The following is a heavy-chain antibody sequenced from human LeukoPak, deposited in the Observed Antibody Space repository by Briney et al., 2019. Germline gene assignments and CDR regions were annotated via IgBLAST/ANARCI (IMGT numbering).Heavy chain of an antibody. Sequence: GGSLRLSCAASGFTFSSYSMNWVRQAPGKGLEWNSYISSSSSTIYYADSVKGRFTISRDNSKNTLYLQMNCLRAEDTAVYYCARHLDYGRSLVAFDYWGQGTLVTVSS. V-gene: IGHV3-48*01. CDR1: GFTFSSYS. J-gene: IGHJ4*02. CDR3: ARHLDYGRSLVAFDY. D-gene: IGHD4-17*01. CDR2: ISSSSSTI.